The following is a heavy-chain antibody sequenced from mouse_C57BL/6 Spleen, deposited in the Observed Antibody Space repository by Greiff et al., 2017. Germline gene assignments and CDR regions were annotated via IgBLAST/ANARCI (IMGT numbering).Heavy chain of an antibody. J-gene: IGHJ4*01. CDR2: ISSGSSTI. V-gene: IGHV5-17*01. Sequence: EVKLMESGGGLVKPGGSLKLSCAASGFTFSDYGMHWVRQAPEKGLEWVAYISSGSSTIYYADTVKGRFTISRDNAKNTLFLQMTSLRSEDTAMYYCARFYYGNRYYAMDYWGQGTSVTVSS. CDR1: GFTFSDYG. D-gene: IGHD2-1*01. CDR3: ARFYYGNRYYAMDY.